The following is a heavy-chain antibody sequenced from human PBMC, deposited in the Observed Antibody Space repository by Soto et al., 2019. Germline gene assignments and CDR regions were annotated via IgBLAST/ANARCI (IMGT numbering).Heavy chain of an antibody. J-gene: IGHJ4*02. CDR3: ASGGEGSIAVAG. CDR1: GGSISGSSYY. D-gene: IGHD6-19*01. CDR2: IYYTWRT. Sequence: QLQLQESGPGLVKPSETLSLTCTVSGGSISGSSYYWGWIRQPPGKGLEWMGAIYYTWRTYYQPSLKSRVTISVDTSKNQFSLKLNSVSAADTAVYYCASGGEGSIAVAGWGQGTLVTVSS. V-gene: IGHV4-39*01.